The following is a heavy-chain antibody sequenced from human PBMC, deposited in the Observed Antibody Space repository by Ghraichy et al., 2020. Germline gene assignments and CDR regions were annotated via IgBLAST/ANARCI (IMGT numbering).Heavy chain of an antibody. J-gene: IGHJ4*02. V-gene: IGHV3-72*01. CDR1: GFIFSDHY. D-gene: IGHD3-10*01. CDR3: ARSSSGDY. CDR2: SRDKANTYST. Sequence: CAGSGFIFSDHYMDWVRQAPGRGLEWVGRSRDKANTYSTDYAASVKGRFTISRDDSKNSVYLQMNSLKTEDTAVYFCARSSSGDYWGQGTLVTVSS.